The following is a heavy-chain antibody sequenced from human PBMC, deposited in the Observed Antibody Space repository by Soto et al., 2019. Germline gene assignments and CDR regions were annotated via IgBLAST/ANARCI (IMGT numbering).Heavy chain of an antibody. D-gene: IGHD2-2*02. CDR1: GGSISISSYY. CDR3: ADHTPTGY. J-gene: IGHJ4*02. Sequence: QLQLQESGPGLGKPSETLSLTCTVSGGSISISSYYWGWIRQPPGKGLEWIGSIYYSGSTYYNPSLKSRVTISVDTSKNQFSLKLSSVTAADTAVYYCADHTPTGYWGQGTLVTVSS. CDR2: IYYSGST. V-gene: IGHV4-39*01.